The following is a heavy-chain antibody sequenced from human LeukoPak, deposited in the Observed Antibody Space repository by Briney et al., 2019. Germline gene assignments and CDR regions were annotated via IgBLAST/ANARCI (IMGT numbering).Heavy chain of an antibody. D-gene: IGHD2/OR15-2a*01. CDR1: GGTFSSYA. V-gene: IGHV1-69*13. Sequence: SVKVSCKASGGTFSSYAISWVRQAPGQGLEWMGSVIPIFGSASYGQNFQDRVTITADESTNTAYLGLSSLRSDDTAVYYCARAQSTFDYYYYMDVWGKGTTVTVSS. CDR3: ARAQSTFDYYYYMDV. CDR2: VIPIFGSA. J-gene: IGHJ6*03.